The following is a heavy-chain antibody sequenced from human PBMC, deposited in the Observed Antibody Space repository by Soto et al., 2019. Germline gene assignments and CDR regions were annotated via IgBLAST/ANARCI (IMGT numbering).Heavy chain of an antibody. CDR3: AKDEILVAGIVYYYGMDV. D-gene: IGHD6-19*01. V-gene: IGHV3-72*01. CDR2: IRKKANSYTT. J-gene: IGHJ6*02. Sequence: GGSLRLSCVASGFIFSDHYMDWVRQAPGKGLEWVGRIRKKANSYTTEYAASVKGRFTISREDSKDSLYLQMNSLKTEDTAVYFCAKDEILVAGIVYYYGMDVWGQGTTVTVSS. CDR1: GFIFSDHY.